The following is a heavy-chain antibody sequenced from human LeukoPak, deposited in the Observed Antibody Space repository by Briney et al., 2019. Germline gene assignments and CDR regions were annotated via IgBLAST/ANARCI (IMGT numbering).Heavy chain of an antibody. J-gene: IGHJ4*02. Sequence: SETLSLTCAVYGGSFSGYYWSWIRQPPGKGLEWIGEINHSGSTNYNPSLKSRVTISVDTSKNQFSLKLSSVTAADTAVYYCARRSRNYYGSGSYPSFDYWGQGTLVTVSS. D-gene: IGHD3-10*01. CDR3: ARRSRNYYGSGSYPSFDY. V-gene: IGHV4-34*01. CDR1: GGSFSGYY. CDR2: INHSGST.